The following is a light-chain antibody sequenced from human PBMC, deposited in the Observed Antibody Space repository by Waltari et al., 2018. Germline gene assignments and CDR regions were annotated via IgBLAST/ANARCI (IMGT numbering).Light chain of an antibody. CDR3: QQSYSIPLT. J-gene: IGKJ4*01. Sequence: DIQMTQSPSSLSASVGDRVTITCRASETIRIYLNWYQQKPGKAPKLLINTASRLQSGGPSRFSGSGSGTDFTLTISTLQHEDFATYYCQQSYSIPLTFGGGTKVEIK. CDR1: ETIRIY. V-gene: IGKV1-39*01. CDR2: TAS.